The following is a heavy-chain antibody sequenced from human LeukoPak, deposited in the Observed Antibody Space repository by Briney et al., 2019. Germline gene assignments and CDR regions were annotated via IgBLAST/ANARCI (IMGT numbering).Heavy chain of an antibody. V-gene: IGHV3-20*04. CDR1: GFAFDEHG. J-gene: IGHJ4*02. D-gene: IGHD2-2*01. CDR2: ITWSGGST. Sequence: PGGSLRLSCTASGFAFDEHGMSWVRQVPGKGLEWVSGITWSGGSTGYADPLRGRFTISRDNAKISLYLQMDSLRAEDTALYYCARAPITSPFYFDYWGQGTLVTVSS. CDR3: ARAPITSPFYFDY.